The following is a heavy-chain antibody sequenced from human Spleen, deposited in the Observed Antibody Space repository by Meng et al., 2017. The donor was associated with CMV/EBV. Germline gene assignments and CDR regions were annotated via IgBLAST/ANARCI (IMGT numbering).Heavy chain of an antibody. V-gene: IGHV1-69*10. CDR1: GGTFSSYA. J-gene: IGHJ6*02. Sequence: SVKVSCKASGGTFSSYAISWVRQAPGQGLERMGGIIPNLGIANYAQKFQGRVTITADKSTRTVYMELSSLRSEDTAVYYCARGGNYYGSGMPYYYGMDVWGQGTTVTVSS. CDR2: IIPNLGIA. CDR3: ARGGNYYGSGMPYYYGMDV. D-gene: IGHD3-10*01.